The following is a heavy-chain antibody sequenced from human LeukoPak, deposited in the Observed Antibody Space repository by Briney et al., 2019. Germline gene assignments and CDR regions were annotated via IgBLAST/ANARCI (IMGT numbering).Heavy chain of an antibody. CDR2: INQDRSEI. CDR1: GYPFSSYW. J-gene: IGHJ3*02. CDR3: ATSRMRGAFDI. Sequence: GGSLRLSCAASGYPFSSYWMTWVRQAPGKGLEWLTNINQDRSEIYYVGSVQGRFIISRDNAKNSLYLQMNSLRVDDMAVYYCATSRMRGAFDIWGQGTMVTVSS. V-gene: IGHV3-7*01. D-gene: IGHD3-10*01.